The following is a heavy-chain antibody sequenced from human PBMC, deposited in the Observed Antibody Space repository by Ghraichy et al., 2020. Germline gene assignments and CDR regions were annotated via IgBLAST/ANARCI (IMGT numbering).Heavy chain of an antibody. J-gene: IGHJ4*02. CDR1: GGSISGSNW. D-gene: IGHD2-15*01. Sequence: SETLSLTCAVSGGSISGSNWWSWVRQPPGKGLEWIGEIYYSGGTNYNPSLKSRVTISVDKSKNQFSLKLTSVTAADTAVYYCARGPHGGYFDYWGQGTLVTVSS. CDR3: ARGPHGGYFDY. CDR2: IYYSGGT. V-gene: IGHV4-4*02.